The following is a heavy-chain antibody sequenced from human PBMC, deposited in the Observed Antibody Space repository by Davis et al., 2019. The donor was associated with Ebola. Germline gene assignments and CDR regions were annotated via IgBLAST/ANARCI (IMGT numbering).Heavy chain of an antibody. CDR3: AKDKTTVTQYWYFDL. Sequence: PGGSLRLSCAASGFTFSSYGMHWVRQAPGKGLEWVGFIRYDGSNKYYADSVKGRFTISRDNAKNTLYLQMNSLRAEDTALYYCAKDKTTVTQYWYFDLWGRGTLVTVSS. V-gene: IGHV3-30*02. J-gene: IGHJ2*01. CDR2: IRYDGSNK. CDR1: GFTFSSYG. D-gene: IGHD4-17*01.